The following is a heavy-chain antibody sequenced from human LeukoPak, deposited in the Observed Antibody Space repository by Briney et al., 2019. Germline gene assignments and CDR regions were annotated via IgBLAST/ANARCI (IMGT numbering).Heavy chain of an antibody. CDR2: IIPISGTT. Sequence: GASVKVSCKTYAGTFTSYAITWVRQAPGQGLEWMGKIIPISGTTNYAQKFQGRVTFTADESTSTAYMELSSLRSEDTALYYCARKLRLGGNWFDPWGQGTLVTVSS. CDR1: AGTFTSYA. V-gene: IGHV1-69*13. CDR3: ARKLRLGGNWFDP. D-gene: IGHD1-26*01. J-gene: IGHJ5*02.